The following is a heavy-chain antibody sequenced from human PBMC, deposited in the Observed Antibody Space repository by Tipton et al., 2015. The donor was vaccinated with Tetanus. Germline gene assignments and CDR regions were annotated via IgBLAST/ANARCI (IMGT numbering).Heavy chain of an antibody. D-gene: IGHD3-10*01. CDR2: ISSSSSTI. Sequence: SLRLSCAASGFTFSSYSMNWVRQAPGKGLEWVSYISSSSSTIYYADSVKGRFTISRDNAKNSLYLQMNSLRDEDTAVYYCARDRRWFGELSHYYYYGMDVWGQGTTVTVSS. J-gene: IGHJ6*02. V-gene: IGHV3-48*02. CDR3: ARDRRWFGELSHYYYYGMDV. CDR1: GFTFSSYS.